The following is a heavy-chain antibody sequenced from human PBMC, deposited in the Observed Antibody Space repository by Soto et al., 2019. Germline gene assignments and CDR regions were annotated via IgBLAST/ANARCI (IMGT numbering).Heavy chain of an antibody. Sequence: LSLTCAVSGGSISSGGYSWSWIRQLPGKGLEWIGYIYHSESTYYNPSLKSRVTISVDRSKNQFSLKLSSVTAADTAVYYCARVLTGAARPVSWFDPWGQGTLVTVSS. J-gene: IGHJ5*02. CDR3: ARVLTGAARPVSWFDP. CDR1: GGSISSGGYS. V-gene: IGHV4-30-2*01. CDR2: IYHSEST. D-gene: IGHD6-6*01.